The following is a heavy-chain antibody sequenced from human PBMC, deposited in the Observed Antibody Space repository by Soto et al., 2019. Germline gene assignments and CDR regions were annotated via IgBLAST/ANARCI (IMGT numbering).Heavy chain of an antibody. Sequence: PSETLSLTCTVSGGSISSGGYYWSWIRQHPGKGLEWIGYIYYSGSTYYNPSLKSRVTISVDTSKNQFSLKLSSVTAADTAVYYCASLELGPLDSSGYYHDAFDIWGQGTMVTVSS. CDR3: ASLELGPLDSSGYYHDAFDI. CDR2: IYYSGST. D-gene: IGHD3-22*01. CDR1: GGSISSGGYY. J-gene: IGHJ3*02. V-gene: IGHV4-31*03.